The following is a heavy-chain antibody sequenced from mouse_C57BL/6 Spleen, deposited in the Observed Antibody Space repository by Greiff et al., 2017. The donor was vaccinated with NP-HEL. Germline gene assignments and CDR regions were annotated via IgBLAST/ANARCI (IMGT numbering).Heavy chain of an antibody. CDR3: ARSDYSKGAMDY. V-gene: IGHV1-26*01. CDR2: INPNNGGT. D-gene: IGHD2-5*01. J-gene: IGHJ4*01. Sequence: EVQLQQSGPELVKPGASVKISCKASGYTFTDYYMNWVKQSHGKSLEWIGDINPNNGGTSYNQKFKGKATLTVDKSSSTAYMELRSLTSEDSAVYYCARSDYSKGAMDYWGQGTSVTVSS. CDR1: GYTFTDYY.